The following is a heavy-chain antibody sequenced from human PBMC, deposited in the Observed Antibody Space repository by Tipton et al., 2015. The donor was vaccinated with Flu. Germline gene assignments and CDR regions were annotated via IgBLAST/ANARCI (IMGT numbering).Heavy chain of an antibody. CDR3: ARLSYYDVDLKNFYFDY. Sequence: TLSLTCTVSGGSVNSYFWSWIRQPPGKGLEWIGGISYGGNTHYNPSLKSRVTISADTSKSQFSLKLRSVTAADTAVYYCARLSYYDVDLKNFYFDYWGQGALVTVSS. J-gene: IGHJ4*02. V-gene: IGHV4-59*05. CDR2: ISYGGNT. CDR1: GGSVNSYF. D-gene: IGHD3-10*02.